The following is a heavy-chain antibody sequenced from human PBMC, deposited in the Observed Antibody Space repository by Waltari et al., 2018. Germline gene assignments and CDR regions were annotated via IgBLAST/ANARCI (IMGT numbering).Heavy chain of an antibody. Sequence: QVQLQESGPGLVKPSQTLSLTCTVSGGSISSGSYYWSWLRQPAGKGLEWIGRIYTSGSTNYNPSLKSRVTISVDTSKNQFSLKLSSVTAADTAVYYCASEGTSMVYAIPGTLDYWGQGTLVTVSS. CDR2: IYTSGST. V-gene: IGHV4-61*02. J-gene: IGHJ4*02. CDR3: ASEGTSMVYAIPGTLDY. CDR1: GGSISSGSYY. D-gene: IGHD2-8*01.